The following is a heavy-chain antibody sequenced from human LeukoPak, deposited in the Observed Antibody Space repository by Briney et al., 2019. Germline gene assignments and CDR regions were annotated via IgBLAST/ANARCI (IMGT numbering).Heavy chain of an antibody. D-gene: IGHD3-16*01. J-gene: IGHJ4*02. CDR1: GLTVSNNY. CDR2: IFPGGIT. V-gene: IGHV3-66*02. Sequence: PGGSLRLSCAASGLTVSNNYMSWVRQAPGKGLEWVSVIFPGGITYYADSVRGRFSISRDSSKNTVHLQMSSLRPEDTAVYYCASYDGRAAYFEYWGQGALVTVSS. CDR3: ASYDGRAAYFEY.